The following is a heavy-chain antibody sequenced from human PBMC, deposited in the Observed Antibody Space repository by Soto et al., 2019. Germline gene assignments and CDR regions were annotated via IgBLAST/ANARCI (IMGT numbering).Heavy chain of an antibody. CDR2: IWYDGSNK. D-gene: IGHD3-22*01. CDR3: ARDQLYYNDISGRPLNAFDV. J-gene: IGHJ3*01. CDR1: GFTFSSYG. V-gene: IGHV3-33*01. Sequence: GGSLRLSCAASGFTFSSYGMHWVRPAPGKGLEWVAVIWYDGSNKYYADSVKGRFTISRDNSKNTLYLQMNSLRAEDTAVYYCARDQLYYNDISGRPLNAFDVWGQGTMVTVSS.